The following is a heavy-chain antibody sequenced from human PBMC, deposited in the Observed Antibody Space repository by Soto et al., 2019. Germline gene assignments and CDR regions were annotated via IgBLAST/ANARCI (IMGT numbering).Heavy chain of an antibody. CDR3: ARAPSWAVVVPAAIGGDY. J-gene: IGHJ4*02. V-gene: IGHV3-30-3*01. CDR2: ISYDGSNK. Sequence: QVQLVESGGGVVQPGRSLRLSCAASGFTFSSYAMHWVRQAPGKGLEWVAVISYDGSNKYYADSAKGRFTISRDNSKNTLYLQMNSLRAEDTAVYYCARAPSWAVVVPAAIGGDYWGQGTLVTVSS. CDR1: GFTFSSYA. D-gene: IGHD2-2*02.